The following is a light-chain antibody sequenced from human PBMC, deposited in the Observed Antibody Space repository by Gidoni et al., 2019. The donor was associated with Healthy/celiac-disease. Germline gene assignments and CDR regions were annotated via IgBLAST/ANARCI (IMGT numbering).Light chain of an antibody. CDR2: WAP. CDR1: QSVLYSSNNKNY. CDR3: QQYYSTPLT. V-gene: IGKV4-1*01. J-gene: IGKJ4*01. Sequence: DIVMTQSPDSLAVSLGERATINCKSSQSVLYSSNNKNYLAWYQQKPGQPPKLLIYWAPTRESGVPDRFSGSGSGTDFTLTISSLQAEGVAVYYCQQYYSTPLTFGGGTKVEIK.